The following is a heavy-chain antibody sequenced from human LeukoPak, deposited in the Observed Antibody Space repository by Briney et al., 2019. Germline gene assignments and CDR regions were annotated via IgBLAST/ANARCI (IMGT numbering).Heavy chain of an antibody. J-gene: IGHJ4*02. CDR3: ALTMVRGAYSQSPDY. D-gene: IGHD3-10*01. Sequence: KPSETLSLTCTVSGGSISSSSYYWGWIRQAPGKGLEWIGYIYYSGSTYYNPSLKSRVTMSVDTSKNQFSLKLSSVTAVDTAVYYCALTMVRGAYSQSPDYWGQGTLVTVSS. CDR2: IYYSGST. V-gene: IGHV4-39*07. CDR1: GGSISSSSYY.